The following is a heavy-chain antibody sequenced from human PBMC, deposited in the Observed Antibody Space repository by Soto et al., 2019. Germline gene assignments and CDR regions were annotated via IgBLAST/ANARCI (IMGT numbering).Heavy chain of an antibody. CDR1: GGSISSSSYY. V-gene: IGHV4-39*01. CDR3: ARRYCSSTSCYLDY. D-gene: IGHD2-2*01. Sequence: TSETLSLTCTVSGGSISSSSYYWGWIRQPPGKGLEWIGSIYYSGSTYYNPSLKSRVTISVDTSKNQFSLKLSSVTAADTAVYYCARRYCSSTSCYLDYWGQGTLVTVSS. J-gene: IGHJ4*02. CDR2: IYYSGST.